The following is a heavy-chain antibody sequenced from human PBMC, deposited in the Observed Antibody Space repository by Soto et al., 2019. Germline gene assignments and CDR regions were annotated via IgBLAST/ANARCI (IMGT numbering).Heavy chain of an antibody. V-gene: IGHV1-46*01. CDR2: INPSGGST. CDR1: GYTFTTYY. D-gene: IGHD6-19*01. J-gene: IGHJ4*02. Sequence: ASVKVSCKASGYTFTTYYMHWVRQAPGQGLEWMGMINPSGGSTNYPQKFQGRVTMTSDTSTSTVYMELSSLRSDDTAVYYCANARDTGWYYFEYWGQGALVNVSS. CDR3: ANARDTGWYYFEY.